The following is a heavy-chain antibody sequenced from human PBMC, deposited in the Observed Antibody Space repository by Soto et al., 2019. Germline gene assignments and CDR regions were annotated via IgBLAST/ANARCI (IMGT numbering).Heavy chain of an antibody. CDR2: IYYSGST. CDR1: GGSISSGGYY. V-gene: IGHV4-31*03. Sequence: SETLSLTCTVSGGSISSGGYYWSWIRQHPGKGLEWIGYIYYSGSTYYNPSLKSRVTISVDTSKNQFSLKLSSVTAADTAVYYCARERCSGGSCYHGIDYWGQGTLVTVSS. D-gene: IGHD2-15*01. J-gene: IGHJ4*02. CDR3: ARERCSGGSCYHGIDY.